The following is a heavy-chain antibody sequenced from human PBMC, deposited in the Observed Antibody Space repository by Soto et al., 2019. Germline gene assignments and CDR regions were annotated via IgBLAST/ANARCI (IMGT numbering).Heavy chain of an antibody. J-gene: IGHJ6*02. CDR2: IYPGDSDT. Sequence: PRETLKLSCKGSGYSFTSHWIGRVRQKPGKGLEWMGIIYPGDSDTRYSPSFQGQVTISADKSISTAYLQWSSLKASDTAMYYCARAEDYYVSYGMDVWGQGTTVTVSS. D-gene: IGHD3-10*02. CDR3: ARAEDYYVSYGMDV. V-gene: IGHV5-51*01. CDR1: GYSFTSHW.